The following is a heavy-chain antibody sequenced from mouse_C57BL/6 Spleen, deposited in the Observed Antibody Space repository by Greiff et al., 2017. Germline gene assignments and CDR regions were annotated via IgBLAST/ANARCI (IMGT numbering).Heavy chain of an antibody. Sequence: QVQLQQSGAELVRPGASVTLSCKASGYTFTDYEMHWVKQTPVHGLEWIGAIDPETGGTAYNQKFKGKAILTADKSSSTAYMELRSLTADDSAIYYCTRDWLTGSAYWGQGTLVTVSA. CDR2: IDPETGGT. D-gene: IGHD4-1*01. J-gene: IGHJ3*01. CDR1: GYTFTDYE. CDR3: TRDWLTGSAY. V-gene: IGHV1-15*01.